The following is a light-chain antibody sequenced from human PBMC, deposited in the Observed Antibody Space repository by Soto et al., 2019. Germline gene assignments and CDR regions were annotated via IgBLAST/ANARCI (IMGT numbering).Light chain of an antibody. V-gene: IGLV2-14*01. CDR1: SSDVGGYNY. Sequence: QSALTQPASVSGSPGQSITISCTGTSSDVGGYNYVSWYQQQAGKAPKLLISEVNVRPSGLSDRFSASKAGNTASLTISGLQPEDEAYYYCSSLSTTSTPIVFGSGTKVTVL. CDR3: SSLSTTSTPIV. CDR2: EVN. J-gene: IGLJ1*01.